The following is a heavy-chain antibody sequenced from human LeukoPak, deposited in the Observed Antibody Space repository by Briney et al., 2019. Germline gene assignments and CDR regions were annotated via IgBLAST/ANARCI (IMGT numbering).Heavy chain of an antibody. V-gene: IGHV4-39*01. D-gene: IGHD6-13*01. CDR1: GDSIGNSNYY. CDR2: IFYSGST. Sequence: PSETLSLTCTVSGDSIGNSNYYWAWVRQPPGKGLEWLGSIFYSGSTYYNPSLKSRVTISVDTSKNQFSLNLHSVTAADTATYYCARRGFTSSSSFFPYWGKETLVTVSS. CDR3: ARRGFTSSSSFFPY. J-gene: IGHJ4*02.